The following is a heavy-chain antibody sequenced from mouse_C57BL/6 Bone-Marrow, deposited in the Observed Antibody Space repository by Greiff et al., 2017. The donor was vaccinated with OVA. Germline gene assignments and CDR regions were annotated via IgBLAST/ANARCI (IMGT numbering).Heavy chain of an antibody. Sequence: EVQLQQSGPELVKPGASVKISCKASGYSFTGYYMNWVKQSPEKSLEWIGEINPSTGGTTYNQKFKAKATLTVDKSSSTAYMQLKSLTSEDSAVYYCASYYYGSARYFDYWGQGTTLTVSS. V-gene: IGHV1-42*01. CDR3: ASYYYGSARYFDY. D-gene: IGHD1-1*01. CDR2: INPSTGGT. CDR1: GYSFTGYY. J-gene: IGHJ2*01.